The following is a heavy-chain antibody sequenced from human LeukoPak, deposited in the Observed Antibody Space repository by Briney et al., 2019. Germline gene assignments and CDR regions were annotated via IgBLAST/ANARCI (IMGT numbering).Heavy chain of an antibody. Sequence: GESLKISCQASGYSFTQYWIGWVRQLPGKGLEWMGIIYPDDSDTKYSPSFEGQVTFSADKSINTAYLQWNSLKASDTAVYYCAKLRLSAAEASFSDYWGQGTLVTVSS. D-gene: IGHD3-3*02. V-gene: IGHV5-51*01. CDR3: AKLRLSAAEASFSDY. J-gene: IGHJ4*02. CDR2: IYPDDSDT. CDR1: GYSFTQYW.